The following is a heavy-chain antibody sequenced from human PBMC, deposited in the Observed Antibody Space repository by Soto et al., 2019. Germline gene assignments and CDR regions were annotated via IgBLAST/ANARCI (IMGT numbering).Heavy chain of an antibody. CDR2: IYYSGST. J-gene: IGHJ4*02. CDR1: GASISSYY. D-gene: IGHD4-17*01. V-gene: IGHV4-59*01. CDR3: ARDDYGDLDY. Sequence: SETLSLTCSVSGASISSYYWSWIRQPPGKGLEWIGYIYYSGSTNYNPSLKSRVTISVDTSKNQFSLKLSSVTAADTAVYYCARDDYGDLDYWGQGTLVTVSS.